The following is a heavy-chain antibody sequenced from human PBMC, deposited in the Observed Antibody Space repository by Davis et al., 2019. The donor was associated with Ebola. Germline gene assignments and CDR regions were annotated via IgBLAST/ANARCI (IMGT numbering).Heavy chain of an antibody. CDR3: AREEVETIHWFDP. CDR1: GDSVSRKTAG. V-gene: IGHV6-1*01. Sequence: MPSETLSLTCAISGDSVSRKTAGWNWIRQSPSRGLEWLGRTYYRSKWYNDYAVSVNGRITINPDTSKNQISLQLNSVTPDDTAIYFCAREEVETIHWFDPWGQGTPVTVSS. J-gene: IGHJ5*02. CDR2: TYYRSKWYN. D-gene: IGHD2-21*02.